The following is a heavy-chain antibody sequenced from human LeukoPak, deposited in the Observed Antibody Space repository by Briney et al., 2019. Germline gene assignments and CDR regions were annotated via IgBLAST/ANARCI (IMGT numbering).Heavy chain of an antibody. CDR3: ARDRGCGGSCLNWFDP. CDR2: MNPNSGNT. V-gene: IGHV1-8*03. Sequence: GASVKVSCKASGYTFTSYDINWVRQATGQGLEWMGWMNPNSGNTGYAQKFQGRVTITRNTSISTAYMELSSLRSEDTAVYYCARDRGCGGSCLNWFDPWGQGTLVTVSS. D-gene: IGHD2-15*01. J-gene: IGHJ5*02. CDR1: GYTFTSYD.